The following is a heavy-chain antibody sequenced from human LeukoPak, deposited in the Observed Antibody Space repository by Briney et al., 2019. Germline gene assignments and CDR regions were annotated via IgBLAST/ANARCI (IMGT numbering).Heavy chain of an antibody. CDR2: INRSGST. V-gene: IGHV4-34*01. J-gene: IGHJ6*02. CDR3: ARGPIAVAGRGVWYYYYGMDV. CDR1: GGSFSGYY. Sequence: SETLSLTCAVYGGSFSGYYWSWIRQPPGKGLEWIGEINRSGSTNYNPSLKSRVTISVDTSKNQFSLKLSSVTAADTAVYYCARGPIAVAGRGVWYYYYGMDVWGQGTTVTVSS. D-gene: IGHD6-19*01.